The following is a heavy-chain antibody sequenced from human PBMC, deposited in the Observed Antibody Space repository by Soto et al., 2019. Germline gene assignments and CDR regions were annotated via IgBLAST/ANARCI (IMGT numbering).Heavy chain of an antibody. D-gene: IGHD6-19*01. CDR2: ISSSRSI. J-gene: IGHJ4*02. V-gene: IGHV3-48*02. Sequence: GGSLRLSCAASGFTFSSYSMNWVRQAPGKGLEWVSYISSSRSIYYADSVRGRFTISRDNVKNSLYLQMNSLRDEDTAVYYCARIAVHHGVDYWGQGTLVTVSS. CDR3: ARIAVHHGVDY. CDR1: GFTFSSYS.